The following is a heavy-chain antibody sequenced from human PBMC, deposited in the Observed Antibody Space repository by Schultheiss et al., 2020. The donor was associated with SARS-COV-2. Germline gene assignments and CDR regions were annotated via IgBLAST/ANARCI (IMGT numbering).Heavy chain of an antibody. CDR3: ARGRRFAASIAARPGRDFFDY. Sequence: SETLSLTCAVYGGSFSGYYWSWIRQPPGKGLEWIGEINHSGSTNYNPSLKSRVTISVDTSKNQFSLKLSSVTAADTAVYYCARGRRFAASIAARPGRDFFDYWGQETLVTVSS. V-gene: IGHV4-34*01. CDR1: GGSFSGYY. J-gene: IGHJ4*02. D-gene: IGHD6-6*01. CDR2: INHSGST.